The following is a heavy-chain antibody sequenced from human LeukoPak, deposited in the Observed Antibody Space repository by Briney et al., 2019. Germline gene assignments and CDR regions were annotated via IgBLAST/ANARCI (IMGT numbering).Heavy chain of an antibody. J-gene: IGHJ4*02. Sequence: PGGSLRLSCAASGFTVSSNCMSWVRQAPGKGLEWVSVIYSGGSTYYADSVKGRFTISRDNSKNTLYLQMNSLRAEDTAVYYCAREYYDILTGYFDYWGQGTLATVSS. D-gene: IGHD3-9*01. V-gene: IGHV3-66*01. CDR2: IYSGGST. CDR3: AREYYDILTGYFDY. CDR1: GFTVSSNC.